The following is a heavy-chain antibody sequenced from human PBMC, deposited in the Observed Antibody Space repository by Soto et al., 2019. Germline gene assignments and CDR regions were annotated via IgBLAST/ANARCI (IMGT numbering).Heavy chain of an antibody. D-gene: IGHD6-13*01. CDR1: GFTCSSYS. V-gene: IGHV3-21*01. J-gene: IGHJ3*02. Sequence: VGSLRLSCAASGFTCSSYSMNWVRQAPGKGLEWVSSISSSSSYIYYADSVKGRFTISRDNAKNSLYLQMNSLRAEDTAVYYCLVPWYPVPAASPSGPAFEIWGQGTLVTVS. CDR2: ISSSSSYI. CDR3: LVPWYPVPAASPSGPAFEI.